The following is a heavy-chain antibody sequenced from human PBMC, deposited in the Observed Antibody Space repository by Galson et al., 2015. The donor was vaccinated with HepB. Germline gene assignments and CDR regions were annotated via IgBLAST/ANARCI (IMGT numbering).Heavy chain of an antibody. CDR2: INYDGSEK. CDR1: GFIFSSHW. J-gene: IGHJ6*02. V-gene: IGHV3-7*01. Sequence: SLRLSCAASGFIFSSHWMTWVRQAPGKGLEWVANINYDGSEKYYVDSVKGRFTISRDNAKNSLYLQMNNLRAEDTVVYYCARGHNSGWHRSMDVWGQGATVTVSS. D-gene: IGHD6-19*01. CDR3: ARGHNSGWHRSMDV.